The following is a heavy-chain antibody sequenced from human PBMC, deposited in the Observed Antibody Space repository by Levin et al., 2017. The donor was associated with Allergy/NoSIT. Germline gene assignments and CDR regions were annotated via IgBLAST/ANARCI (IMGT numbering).Heavy chain of an antibody. V-gene: IGHV5-51*01. J-gene: IGHJ6*02. D-gene: IGHD3-22*01. Sequence: GESLKISCKGFGYTFTNYWIGWVRQMPGKGLEWMGIIYPGDSDTRYSPSFQGQVTISADKSISTAYLQWGSLKASDTAKYYCARRGPHYDDGSTYQAIDVWGQGTTVTVSS. CDR3: ARRGPHYDDGSTYQAIDV. CDR2: IYPGDSDT. CDR1: GYTFTNYW.